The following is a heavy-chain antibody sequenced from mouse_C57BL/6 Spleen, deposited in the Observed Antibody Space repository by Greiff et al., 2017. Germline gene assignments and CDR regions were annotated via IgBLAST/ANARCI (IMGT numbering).Heavy chain of an antibody. CDR2: IYPGDGDT. J-gene: IGHJ4*01. CDR1: GYAFSSSW. CDR3: ARKGAVDY. V-gene: IGHV1-82*01. Sequence: VQLQQSGPELVKPGASVKISCKASGYAFSSSWMNWVKQRPGKGLEWIGRIYPGDGDTNYNGKFKGKATLTADKSSSTAYMQLSSLTSEDSAVYCCARKGAVDYWGQGTSVTVSS.